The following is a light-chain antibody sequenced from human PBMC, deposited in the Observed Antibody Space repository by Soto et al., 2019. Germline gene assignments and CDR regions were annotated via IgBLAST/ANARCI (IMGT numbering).Light chain of an antibody. CDR3: QQYGRPPL. V-gene: IGKV3-20*01. CDR1: QSVSSSY. J-gene: IGKJ1*01. Sequence: VMTQCPVPISSPPRQGPTLACRASQSVSSSYLAWYQHKPGQAPRLLIYGASSRATGIPDRFSGSGSGTDFTLTISRLEPEDLAVYYCQQYGRPPLFGHGAKVDIK. CDR2: GAS.